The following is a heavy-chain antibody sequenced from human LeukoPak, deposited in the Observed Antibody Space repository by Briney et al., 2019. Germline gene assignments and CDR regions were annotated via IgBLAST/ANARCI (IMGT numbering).Heavy chain of an antibody. V-gene: IGHV1-46*01. Sequence: ASVKVSCKASGYTFTSYYMHWVRQAPGQGLEWMGIINPSGGSTSYAQKFQGRVTMTRDTSTSTVYMELSGLRSEDTAVYYCARVGSSGWYLDGMDVWGQGTTVTVSS. J-gene: IGHJ6*02. CDR2: INPSGGST. D-gene: IGHD6-19*01. CDR1: GYTFTSYY. CDR3: ARVGSSGWYLDGMDV.